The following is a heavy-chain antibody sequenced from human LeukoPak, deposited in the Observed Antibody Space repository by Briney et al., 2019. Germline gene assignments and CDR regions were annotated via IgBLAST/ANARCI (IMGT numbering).Heavy chain of an antibody. J-gene: IGHJ4*02. CDR2: ISSSSSYI. CDR1: GFTFSSYS. V-gene: IGHV3-21*01. CDR3: ARGGSVVFDY. D-gene: IGHD3-10*01. Sequence: GGSLRLSCAASGFTFSSYSMNWVRQAPGKGLEWVSSISSSSSYIYYADSVRGRFTISRDNAKNSLYLRMNSLRAEDTAVYYCARGGSVVFDYWGQGTLVTVSS.